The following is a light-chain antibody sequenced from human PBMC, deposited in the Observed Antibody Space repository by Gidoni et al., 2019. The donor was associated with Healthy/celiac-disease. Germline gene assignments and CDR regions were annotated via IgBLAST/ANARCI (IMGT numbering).Light chain of an antibody. CDR1: QSVSSY. V-gene: IGKV3-11*01. J-gene: IGKJ3*01. CDR3: QQRSNWPPFT. Sequence: IVLTQSPATLSLSTVERATHSCRASQSVSSYLAWYQQKPGKAPRLLIYDASNRDTGIPARFSGSGSGTEFTLTISSLEPEDFAVYYCQQRSNWPPFTFDPGTKVDIK. CDR2: DAS.